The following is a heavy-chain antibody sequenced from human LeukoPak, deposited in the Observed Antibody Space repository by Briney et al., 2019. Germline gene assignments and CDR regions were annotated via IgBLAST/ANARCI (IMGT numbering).Heavy chain of an antibody. V-gene: IGHV3-74*01. D-gene: IGHD4-17*01. CDR1: GFSFSGYW. CDR2: INADGTIA. J-gene: IGHJ4*02. Sequence: GGSLRLSCAASGFSFSGYWMHWVRQAPGKGLVWVSRINADGTIATYADSVEGRFTISRDNDKNTLYLQMNSLRAEDTAVYYCARELVSYGDYGYWGQGTLVTVSS. CDR3: ARELVSYGDYGY.